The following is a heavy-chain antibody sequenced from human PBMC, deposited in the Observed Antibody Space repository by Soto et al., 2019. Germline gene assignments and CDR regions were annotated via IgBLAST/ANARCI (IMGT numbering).Heavy chain of an antibody. D-gene: IGHD6-19*01. Sequence: QVQLVQSGAEVKKPGASVKVSRKASGYTFTNYAIHWVRQGPGQRLEWMGWINAGNAKTKYSQKFQGRVTISRDTSASTAYMELSSLRSEDTAVYYCARDGAVAGNTNFDYWGQGTLVTVSS. J-gene: IGHJ4*02. V-gene: IGHV1-3*01. CDR1: GYTFTNYA. CDR2: INAGNAKT. CDR3: ARDGAVAGNTNFDY.